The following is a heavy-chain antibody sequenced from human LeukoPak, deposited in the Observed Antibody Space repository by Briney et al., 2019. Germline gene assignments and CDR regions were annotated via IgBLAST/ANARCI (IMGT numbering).Heavy chain of an antibody. Sequence: PGGSLRLSCAASGFTFSSYAMSWVRQAPGKGLEWVSAISGSGGSTYYADSVKGRFTISRDNSKNTLYLQMNSLRAEDTAVYYCAKDGGYSGYDFYYYYMDVWGKGTTVTVSS. D-gene: IGHD5-12*01. CDR2: ISGSGGST. V-gene: IGHV3-23*01. J-gene: IGHJ6*03. CDR1: GFTFSSYA. CDR3: AKDGGYSGYDFYYYYMDV.